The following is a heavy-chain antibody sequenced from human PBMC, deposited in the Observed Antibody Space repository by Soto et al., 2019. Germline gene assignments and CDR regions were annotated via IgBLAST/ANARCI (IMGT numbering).Heavy chain of an antibody. CDR3: NTDSYSTMIVVRFEY. D-gene: IGHD3-22*01. Sequence: GGSLRLSCAASGFTFSNAWINWVRQAPGKGLEWVGRIKSKTDGGTTDFAASVKGRFAISRDDSKNMVYLQMNSLKTEDTGIYYCNTDSYSTMIVVRFEYWGHGTLVTVSS. J-gene: IGHJ4*01. V-gene: IGHV3-15*07. CDR2: IKSKTDGGTT. CDR1: GFTFSNAW.